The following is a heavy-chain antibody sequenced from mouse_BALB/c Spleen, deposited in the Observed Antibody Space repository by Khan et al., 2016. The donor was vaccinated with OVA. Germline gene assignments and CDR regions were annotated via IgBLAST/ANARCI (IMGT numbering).Heavy chain of an antibody. V-gene: IGHV2-4-1*01. D-gene: IGHD1-2*01. Sequence: QVQLKQSGPGLVQPSQNLSITCTVSGFSLTNFGVHWVRQSPGKALEWLGVIWSGGNTDYNAAFISRLSISKDNSKSQIFFKMNGLQADDTAIYYCASSGVLHYYGYGGIDYWGQGTSVTVSS. CDR1: GFSLTNFG. CDR3: ASSGVLHYYGYGGIDY. CDR2: IWSGGNT. J-gene: IGHJ4*01.